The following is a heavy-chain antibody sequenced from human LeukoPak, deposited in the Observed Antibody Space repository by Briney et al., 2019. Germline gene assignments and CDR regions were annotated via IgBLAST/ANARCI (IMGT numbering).Heavy chain of an antibody. CDR2: IYSGGST. CDR3: ARGGSGSYLSFDY. V-gene: IGHV3-53*01. J-gene: IGHJ4*02. Sequence: GGSLRLSCAASGFTVSSNYMSWVRQAPGKGLEWVSVIYSGGSTYYADSVKGRFTISRDNSKNTLYLQMNSLRAEDTAVYYCARGGSGSYLSFDYWGQGTLVTVSS. D-gene: IGHD1-26*01. CDR1: GFTVSSNY.